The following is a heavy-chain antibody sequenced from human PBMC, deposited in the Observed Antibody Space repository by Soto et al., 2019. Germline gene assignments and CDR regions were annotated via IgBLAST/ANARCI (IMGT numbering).Heavy chain of an antibody. D-gene: IGHD3-22*01. CDR3: ARAGPNSSGYPRGHWYCAL. CDR2: IGTAGDP. V-gene: IGHV3-13*05. CDR1: GFTFSSYD. J-gene: IGHJ2*01. Sequence: EVQLVESGGGLVQPGGSLRLSCAASGFTFSSYDMHWVRQATGKGLEWVSAIGTAGDPYYPGSVKGRFTISRENAKNSLYLQMNSLRAGYTAVYYGARAGPNSSGYPRGHWYCALWCRGTLVTVSS.